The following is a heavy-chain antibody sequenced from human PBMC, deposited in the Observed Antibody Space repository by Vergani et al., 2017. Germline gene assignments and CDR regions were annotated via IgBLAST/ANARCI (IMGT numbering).Heavy chain of an antibody. V-gene: IGHV7-4-1*02. CDR3: ARGRQWRLTEYLYGMDV. J-gene: IGHJ6*02. D-gene: IGHD6-19*01. CDR2: INTNCGNP. CDR1: GYTFTNYP. Sequence: QVQLLQSGSELKKPGASVRISCEASGYTFTNYPLIWVRQAPGQGLEFMGWINTNCGNPTYAPGFTGRFVFSLDTSVSTAYLQLSGLKAEDSAVYYCARGRQWRLTEYLYGMDVWGQGTTVTVSS.